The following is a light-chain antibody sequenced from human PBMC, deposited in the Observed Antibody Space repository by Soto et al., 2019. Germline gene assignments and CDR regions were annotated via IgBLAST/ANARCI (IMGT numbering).Light chain of an antibody. Sequence: DIQMTQSPSTLSASVGDRVTITCRASQSISSWLAWYQQKPGKAHNLLIYKASTLESGVQSRFSGSGSGTEFTLTISSLQPDDFATYYCKQYNNYLWTFGQGTKVDI. CDR1: QSISSW. J-gene: IGKJ1*01. CDR2: KAS. V-gene: IGKV1-5*03. CDR3: KQYNNYLWT.